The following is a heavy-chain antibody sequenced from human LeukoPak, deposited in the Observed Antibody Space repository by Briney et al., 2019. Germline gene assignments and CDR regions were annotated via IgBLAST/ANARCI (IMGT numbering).Heavy chain of an antibody. CDR3: ARVGDYLFTFDY. CDR1: GGSITHYY. V-gene: IGHV4-59*01. J-gene: IGHJ4*02. CDR2: SYYSGST. Sequence: PSETLSLTCTVSGGSITHYYWTWIRQPPGKTLEWIGYSYYSGSTKYNPSLKSRVTISVDTSNNQFSLNLRSVTAADTAVYYCARVGDYLFTFDYWGQGTLVTVSS. D-gene: IGHD4-17*01.